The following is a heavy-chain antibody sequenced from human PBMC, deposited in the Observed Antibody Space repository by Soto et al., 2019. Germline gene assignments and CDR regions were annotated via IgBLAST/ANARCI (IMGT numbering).Heavy chain of an antibody. Sequence: GGSLRLSCAASGFNYNNIRMNWFRQTPGKGLEWVSSIRTSSSYIYYADSLKGRFTISRDNAKKSLYLEMSSLRVEDTAVYYCASDRARFCGGDCGRVDAWGQGTSVTVSS. CDR2: IRTSSSYI. CDR3: ASDRARFCGGDCGRVDA. D-gene: IGHD2-21*02. V-gene: IGHV3-21*01. CDR1: GFNYNNIR. J-gene: IGHJ6*02.